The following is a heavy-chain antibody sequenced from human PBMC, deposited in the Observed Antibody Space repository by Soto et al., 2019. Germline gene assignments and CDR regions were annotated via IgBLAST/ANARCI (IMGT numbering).Heavy chain of an antibody. V-gene: IGHV3-23*01. CDR3: AKDTHIVVVVAATLLAFDI. Sequence: GGSLRLSCAASGFTFSSYAMSWVRQAPGKGLEWVSAISGSGGSTYYADSVKGRFTISRDNSKNTLYLQMNSLRAEDTAVYYCAKDTHIVVVVAATLLAFDIRGQGTMVTVSS. CDR1: GFTFSSYA. J-gene: IGHJ3*02. D-gene: IGHD2-15*01. CDR2: ISGSGGST.